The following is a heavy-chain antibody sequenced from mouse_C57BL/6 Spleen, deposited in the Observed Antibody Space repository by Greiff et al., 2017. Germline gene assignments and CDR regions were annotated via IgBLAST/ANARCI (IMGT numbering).Heavy chain of an antibody. V-gene: IGHV2-9-1*01. D-gene: IGHD2-1*01. CDR2: IWTGGGT. CDR1: GFSLTSYA. Sequence: VKLVESGPGLVAPSPSLSISCTVSGFSLTSYAISWVRQPPGQGLEWVGVIWTGGGTNYNSALKSRLSISKDHSKSQVFLKMNSLQTDDTARYYGAIYSIVFAYWGQGTLVTVSA. J-gene: IGHJ3*01. CDR3: AIYSIVFAY.